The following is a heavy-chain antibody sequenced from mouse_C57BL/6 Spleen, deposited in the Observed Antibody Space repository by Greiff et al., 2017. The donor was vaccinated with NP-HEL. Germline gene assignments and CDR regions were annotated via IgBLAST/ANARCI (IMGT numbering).Heavy chain of an antibody. J-gene: IGHJ2*01. CDR3: ARSEYYGSRTYFDY. D-gene: IGHD1-1*01. CDR1: GYAFSSYW. V-gene: IGHV1-80*01. Sequence: QVQLQQSGAELVKPGASVKISCKASGYAFSSYWMNWVKQRPGKGLEWIGQIYPGDGDTNYNGKFKGKATLTADKSSSTAYMQLSSLTSEDSAVYFCARSEYYGSRTYFDYWGQGTTLTVSS. CDR2: IYPGDGDT.